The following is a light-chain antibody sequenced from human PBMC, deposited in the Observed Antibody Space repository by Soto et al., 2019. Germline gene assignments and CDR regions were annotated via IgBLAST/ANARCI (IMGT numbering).Light chain of an antibody. V-gene: IGLV1-40*01. Sequence: QTVVTQPPSVSGAPGQRVTISCTGSSSNIGAGYDVHWYQQLPGTAPKLLFYGNSNRPSGVPDRFSGSKSGTSASLAITGLQAEDEADYYCQSYDSSLSVLYVFGTGTKVTVL. CDR1: SSNIGAGYD. J-gene: IGLJ1*01. CDR3: QSYDSSLSVLYV. CDR2: GNS.